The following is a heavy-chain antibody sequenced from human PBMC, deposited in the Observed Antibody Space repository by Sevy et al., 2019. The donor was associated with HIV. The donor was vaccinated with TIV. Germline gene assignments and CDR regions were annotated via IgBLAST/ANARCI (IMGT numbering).Heavy chain of an antibody. V-gene: IGHV1-69*13. Sequence: ASVKVSYKASGGTFSSYALSWVRQAPGQGLEWMGGIIPIFGTTNLAQTFQGRVTITADESRSTAYMELSSLRSADTAVYYCARTPLLSIPGTTDVYFDNWGQGTLVTVSS. CDR3: ARTPLLSIPGTTDVYFDN. CDR2: IIPIFGTT. CDR1: GGTFSSYA. D-gene: IGHD1-7*01. J-gene: IGHJ4*02.